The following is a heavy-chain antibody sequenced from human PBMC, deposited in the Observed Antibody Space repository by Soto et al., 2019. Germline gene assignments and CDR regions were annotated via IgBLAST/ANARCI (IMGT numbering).Heavy chain of an antibody. J-gene: IGHJ5*02. Sequence: LSLTCTVSGGSISSGGYYWSWIRQHPGKGLEWIGYIYYSGSTYYNPSLKSRVTISVDTSKNQFSLKLSSVTAADTAVYYCARAGRYYGSGSYYNGGWFDPWGQGTLVTVSS. CDR3: ARAGRYYGSGSYYNGGWFDP. D-gene: IGHD3-10*01. CDR1: GGSISSGGYY. V-gene: IGHV4-31*03. CDR2: IYYSGST.